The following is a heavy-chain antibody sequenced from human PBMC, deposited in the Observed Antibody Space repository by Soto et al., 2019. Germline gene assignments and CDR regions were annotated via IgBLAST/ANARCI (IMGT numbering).Heavy chain of an antibody. D-gene: IGHD2-2*01. Sequence: GASVKVSCKASGGTFSSYAISWVRQAPGQGLEWMGGIIPIFGTANYAQKFQGRVTIDADESTSTTYMELSSLRSEDTAVYYCARDGCSSTSCPGGMDVWGQGTTVTVSS. V-gene: IGHV1-69*13. CDR2: IIPIFGTA. J-gene: IGHJ6*01. CDR1: GGTFSSYA. CDR3: ARDGCSSTSCPGGMDV.